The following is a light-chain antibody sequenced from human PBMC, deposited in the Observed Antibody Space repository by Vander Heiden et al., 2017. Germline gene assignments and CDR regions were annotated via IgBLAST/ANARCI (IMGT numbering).Light chain of an antibody. J-gene: IGLJ3*02. V-gene: IGLV2-14*01. CDR3: SSYTSSSTWV. CDR2: DVS. Sequence: QSALTQPASVSGSPGQSITISCTGTSSDVGGYNYVSWYQQHPGNTPKLMIYDVSYRPSEVSTRFSSSKSGNAASLTISGLQAEDEADYYCSSYTSSSTWVFGGGTKLAVL. CDR1: SSDVGGYNY.